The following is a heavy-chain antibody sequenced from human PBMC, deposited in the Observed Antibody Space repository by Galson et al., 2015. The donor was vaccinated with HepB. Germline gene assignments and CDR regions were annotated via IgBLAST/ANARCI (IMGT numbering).Heavy chain of an antibody. V-gene: IGHV1-3*01. D-gene: IGHD6-19*01. Sequence: CKASGYTFTSYAMHWVRQAPGQRLEWMGWINAGNGNTKYSQKFQGRVTSTRDTSASTAYMGPSSLRSEDTAVYYCARDGYIAVAQRGVYYYYYMDVWGKGTTVTVSS. CDR1: GYTFTSYA. J-gene: IGHJ6*03. CDR3: ARDGYIAVAQRGVYYYYYMDV. CDR2: INAGNGNT.